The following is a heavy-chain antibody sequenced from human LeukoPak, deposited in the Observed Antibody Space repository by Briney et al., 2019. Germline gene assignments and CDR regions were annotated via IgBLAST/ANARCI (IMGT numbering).Heavy chain of an antibody. D-gene: IGHD6-19*01. Sequence: ASMKVSCKASGYTFTSYYMHWVRQAPGQGLEWMGIINPSGGSTSYAQKFQGRVTMTRDTSTSTVYMELSSLRSEDTAVYYCARVYSSGFIGYWGQGTLVTVSS. CDR2: INPSGGST. J-gene: IGHJ4*02. CDR1: GYTFTSYY. CDR3: ARVYSSGFIGY. V-gene: IGHV1-46*01.